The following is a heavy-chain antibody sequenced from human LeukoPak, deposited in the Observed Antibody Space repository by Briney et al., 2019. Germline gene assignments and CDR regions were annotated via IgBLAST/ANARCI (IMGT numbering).Heavy chain of an antibody. Sequence: GMSLRLSCAASGFTFDDYAMHWVRQAPGKGLEWVSGISWNSNSIGYADSVKGRFTISRDNAKNSLYLQMNSLRAEDTALYYCAKGSTPLTYCSGGSCYPNWGQGTLVTVSS. CDR2: ISWNSNSI. D-gene: IGHD2-15*01. J-gene: IGHJ4*02. CDR1: GFTFDDYA. CDR3: AKGSTPLTYCSGGSCYPN. V-gene: IGHV3-9*01.